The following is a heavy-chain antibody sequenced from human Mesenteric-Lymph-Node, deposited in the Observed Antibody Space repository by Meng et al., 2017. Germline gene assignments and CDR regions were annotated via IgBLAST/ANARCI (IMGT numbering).Heavy chain of an antibody. Sequence: ASVKVSCKASGYTFTSYAMNWVRQAPGQGLEWMGIINPSGGSTSYAQKFQGRVTMTRDTSTSTVYMELSSLRSEDTAVYYCAGEVVTSRDALDIWGQGTMVTVSS. CDR1: GYTFTSYA. CDR2: INPSGGST. V-gene: IGHV1-46*01. J-gene: IGHJ3*02. D-gene: IGHD2-21*02. CDR3: AGEVVTSRDALDI.